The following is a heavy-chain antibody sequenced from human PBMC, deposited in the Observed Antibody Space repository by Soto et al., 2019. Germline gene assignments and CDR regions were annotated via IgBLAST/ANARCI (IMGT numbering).Heavy chain of an antibody. CDR1: GFTFDDYA. D-gene: IGHD6-13*01. CDR3: AKDDSSSWSVGIDY. CDR2: ISWNSGSI. J-gene: IGHJ4*02. Sequence: DVQLVESGGGLVQPGRSLRLSCAASGFTFDDYAMHWVRQAPGKGLEWVSGISWNSGSIGYADSVKGRFTISRDNAKNSLYLQMNSLRAEDTALYYCAKDDSSSWSVGIDYWGQGTLVTVSS. V-gene: IGHV3-9*01.